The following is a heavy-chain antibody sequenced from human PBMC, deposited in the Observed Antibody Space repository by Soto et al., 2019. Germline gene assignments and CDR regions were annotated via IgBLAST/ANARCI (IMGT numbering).Heavy chain of an antibody. V-gene: IGHV4-34*01. D-gene: IGHD2-15*01. CDR2: INHSGST. CDR3: ASWRGRYCSGGSCGYNWFDP. Sequence: PSETLSLTCAVYGGSFSGYYWSWIRQPPGKGLEWIGEINHSGSTNYNPSLKSRVTISVDTSKNQFSLKLSSVTAADTAVYYCASWRGRYCSGGSCGYNWFDPWGQGTLVTVSS. CDR1: GGSFSGYY. J-gene: IGHJ5*02.